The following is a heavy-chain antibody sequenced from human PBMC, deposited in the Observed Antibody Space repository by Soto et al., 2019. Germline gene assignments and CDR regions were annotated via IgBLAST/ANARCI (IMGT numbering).Heavy chain of an antibody. CDR3: AKHGYYEYFQY. V-gene: IGHV4-61*01. CDR2: IYHSGST. J-gene: IGHJ1*01. Sequence: LSLTCTVSGGSVSSGSDYWSWIRQPPGKGLEWIAYIYHSGSTNYNPSLKSRVTISVDTSKNQFSLNLRSVTAADTAVYYCAKHGYYEYFQYWGQGTLVTVSS. CDR1: GGSVSSGSDY. D-gene: IGHD5-18*01.